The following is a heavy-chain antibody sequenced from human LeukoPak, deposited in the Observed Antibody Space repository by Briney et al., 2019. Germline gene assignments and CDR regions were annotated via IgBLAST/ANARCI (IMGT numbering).Heavy chain of an antibody. V-gene: IGHV3-21*01. CDR3: ARDKIYDSSGYYYADAFDI. CDR2: ISSSSSYI. J-gene: IGHJ3*02. D-gene: IGHD3-22*01. Sequence: GGSLRLSCAASGFTFSSYSMNWVRQAPGKGLEWVSSISSSSSYIYYADSVKGRFTISRDNAKNSLYPQMNSLRAEDTAVYYCARDKIYDSSGYYYADAFDIWGQGTMVTVSS. CDR1: GFTFSSYS.